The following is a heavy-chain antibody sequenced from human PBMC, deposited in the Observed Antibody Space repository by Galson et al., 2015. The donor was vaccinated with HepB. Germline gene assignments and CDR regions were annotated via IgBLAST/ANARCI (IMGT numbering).Heavy chain of an antibody. D-gene: IGHD3-10*01. CDR1: GGTFSSYA. J-gene: IGHJ6*02. Sequence: SVKVSCKASGGTFSSYAISWVRQAPGQGLEWMGGIIPIFGTANYAQKFQGRVTITVDESTSTAYMELSSLRSEDTAVYYCASWWVGDLWGYYGMDVWGQGTTVTVSS. V-gene: IGHV1-69*13. CDR2: IIPIFGTA. CDR3: ASWWVGDLWGYYGMDV.